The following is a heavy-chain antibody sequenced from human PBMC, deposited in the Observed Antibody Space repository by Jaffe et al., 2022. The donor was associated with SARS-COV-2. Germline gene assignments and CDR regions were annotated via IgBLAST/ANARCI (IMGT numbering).Heavy chain of an antibody. CDR1: GFRFDDFA. Sequence: EVQLVESGGGLVQPGRSLRLSCAASGFRFDDFAMHWVRQAPGRGLEWVAGISWSRRDIDYADSVKGRFTISRDNGKNSLYLQMNSLRPEDTALYYCARCWGYNSFFEHWGQGTLVTVSS. CDR2: ISWSRRDI. J-gene: IGHJ1*01. D-gene: IGHD1-1*01. V-gene: IGHV3-9*01. CDR3: ARCWGYNSFFEH.